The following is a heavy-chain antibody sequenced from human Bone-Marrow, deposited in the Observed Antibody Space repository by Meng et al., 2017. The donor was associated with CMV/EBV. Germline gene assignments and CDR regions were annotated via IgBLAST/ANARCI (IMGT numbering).Heavy chain of an antibody. CDR1: GFTFSSYD. CDR2: IGTAGDT. D-gene: IGHD2-15*01. CDR3: TGEKGGRVFGMDV. V-gene: IGHV3-13*01. J-gene: IGHJ6*02. Sequence: ETLSLTCAASGFTFSSYDMHWVRQATGKGLEWVSAIGTAGDTYYADSVKGRFTISRDKFENTLYLHMNSLTGEDTAVYYCTGEKGGRVFGMDVWRQGTTVTVSS.